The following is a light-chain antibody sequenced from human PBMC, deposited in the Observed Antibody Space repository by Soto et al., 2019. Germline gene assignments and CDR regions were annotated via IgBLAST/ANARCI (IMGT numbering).Light chain of an antibody. J-gene: IGLJ2*01. CDR3: ASKTTSSTVL. V-gene: IGLV2-14*03. CDR1: SSDIGAYEH. CDR2: DVR. Sequence: QSALTQPSSMSGSPGQSITISCTGTSSDIGAYEHVSWYQQRPGRAPKVLIYDVRIRPSDVSNRFSGSKSGDTASLTISGLQAEDEAVYYCASKTTSSTVLFGGGTKLTVL.